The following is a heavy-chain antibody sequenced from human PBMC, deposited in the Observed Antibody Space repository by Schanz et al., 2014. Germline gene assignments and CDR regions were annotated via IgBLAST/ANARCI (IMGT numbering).Heavy chain of an antibody. D-gene: IGHD4-17*01. J-gene: IGHJ4*02. Sequence: HLVESGGGLIQPGGSLRLSCAASGFTVSDNYMTWVRQAPGKGLEWVSVIYSGGSTYYADSVKGRFTISRDNSKNTLYLQMNSLRAEDTAVYYCARVPRRVTTRGGGSRYYFDYWGQGTLVTVSS. CDR3: ARVPRRVTTRGGGSRYYFDY. CDR1: GFTVSDNY. CDR2: IYSGGST. V-gene: IGHV3-53*01.